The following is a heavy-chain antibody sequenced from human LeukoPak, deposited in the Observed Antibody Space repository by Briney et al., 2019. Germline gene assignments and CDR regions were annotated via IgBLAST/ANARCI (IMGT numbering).Heavy chain of an antibody. D-gene: IGHD6-13*01. V-gene: IGHV3-30*18. CDR1: RFTFSSYG. J-gene: IGHJ4*02. CDR2: ISYDGSNK. CDR3: AKVEHSSSSSPLDY. Sequence: GRSLRLSCAASRFTFSSYGMHWVRQAPGKGLEWVAVISYDGSNKYYADSVKGRFTISRDNSKNTLYLQMNSLRAEDTAVYYCAKVEHSSSSSPLDYWGQGTLVTVSS.